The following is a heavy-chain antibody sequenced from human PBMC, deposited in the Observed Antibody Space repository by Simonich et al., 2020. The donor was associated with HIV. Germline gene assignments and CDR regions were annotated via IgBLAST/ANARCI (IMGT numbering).Heavy chain of an antibody. Sequence: QVQLVQSGAEVKKPGASVKVSCKTSGYTFTNHFIHWVRQAPGQGLEVMVIINPSSGDTSHAQKVQGRVTRTRDTSTSTVYMDLRSLRSEDTAVYYCARAPYTSGWYGIDYWGQGTLVTVSS. D-gene: IGHD6-19*01. V-gene: IGHV1-46*01. J-gene: IGHJ4*02. CDR1: GYTFTNHF. CDR3: ARAPYTSGWYGIDY. CDR2: INPSSGDT.